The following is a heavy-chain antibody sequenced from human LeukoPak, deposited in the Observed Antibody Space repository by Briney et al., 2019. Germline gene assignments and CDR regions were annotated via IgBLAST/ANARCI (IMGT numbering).Heavy chain of an antibody. Sequence: PGGSLRLSCAVSGTTFSSYWMHWVRQDPGRGLLWVSRINTQGTYTNYADSVKGRFTISRDNAKNTLYLQMSSLRADDTAVYYCVIDLGDYNDFWGQGTLVSVSS. V-gene: IGHV3-74*01. CDR3: VIDLGDYNDF. D-gene: IGHD2-15*01. CDR1: GTTFSSYW. CDR2: INTQGTYT. J-gene: IGHJ4*02.